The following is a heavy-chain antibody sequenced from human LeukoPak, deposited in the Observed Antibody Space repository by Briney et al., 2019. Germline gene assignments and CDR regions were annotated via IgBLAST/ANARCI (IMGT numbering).Heavy chain of an antibody. V-gene: IGHV1-2*02. J-gene: IGHJ4*02. CDR2: INPNSGGT. CDR3: ARDHDAIKYSYGQYYFDY. Sequence: ASVKVSCKASGYTFTGYYMHWVRQAPGQGLEWMGWINPNSGGTNYAQKFQGRVTMTRDTSISTAYMELSRLRSDDTAVYYCARDHDAIKYSYGQYYFDYWGQGTLVTVSS. CDR1: GYTFTGYY. D-gene: IGHD5-18*01.